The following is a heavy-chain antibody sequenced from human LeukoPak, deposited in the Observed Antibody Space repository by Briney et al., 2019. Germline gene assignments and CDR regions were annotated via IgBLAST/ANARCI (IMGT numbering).Heavy chain of an antibody. Sequence: GGSLRLTCAASGFTFGHYGMHWVRRAPGKGLEWVSLISYDGSNDYYADSVKGRFTVSRDNSKNTLYLQMNSLRAEDTAVYYCASLSVEMTTIDYWGQGTLVTVSS. D-gene: IGHD5-24*01. CDR1: GFTFGHYG. CDR2: ISYDGSND. CDR3: ASLSVEMTTIDY. V-gene: IGHV3-30*03. J-gene: IGHJ4*02.